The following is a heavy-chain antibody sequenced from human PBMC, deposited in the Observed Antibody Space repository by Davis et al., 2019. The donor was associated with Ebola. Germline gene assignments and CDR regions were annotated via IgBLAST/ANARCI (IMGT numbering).Heavy chain of an antibody. V-gene: IGHV4-30-2*01. D-gene: IGHD2-15*01. CDR3: ARTDNPVVFDA. CDR2: IYLGGNT. J-gene: IGHJ4*02. Sequence: PSETLSLTCDVFGYSISSGGFSWSWIRQPPGKGPEWIGNIYLGGNTHYSPSLKSRVTISLDRSKNQFSLRLSSVTAADTAVYYCARTDNPVVFDAWGQGTLVTVSS. CDR1: GYSISSGGFS.